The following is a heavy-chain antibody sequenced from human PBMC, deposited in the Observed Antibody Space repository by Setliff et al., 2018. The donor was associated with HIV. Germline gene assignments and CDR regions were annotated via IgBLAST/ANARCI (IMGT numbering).Heavy chain of an antibody. D-gene: IGHD3-22*01. J-gene: IGHJ4*02. CDR2: IDHSGST. V-gene: IGHV4-34*01. CDR1: GGSFSGYY. Sequence: SETLSLTCAVYGGSFSGYYWSWIRQPPGKGLEWIGEIDHSGSTDYNPSLKSRVTISVDTSKNQLSLKLRSVTAADTAVYYCAREKGYSDTRGHYYGGVFENCGQGTLVTVSS. CDR3: AREKGYSDTRGHYYGGVFEN.